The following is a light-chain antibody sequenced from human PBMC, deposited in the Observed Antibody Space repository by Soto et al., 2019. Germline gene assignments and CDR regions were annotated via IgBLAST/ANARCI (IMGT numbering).Light chain of an antibody. CDR2: GAS. CDR3: QQYNNGPPYT. J-gene: IGKJ2*01. V-gene: IGKV3-15*01. Sequence: EIVMTQSPATLSVSPGERATLSCRASQSVSSNLAWYQQKPGQAPRLLIYGASTRATAIPARFSGSGSGTEFTLTFSSLQSEDFAVYYCQQYNNGPPYTFGQGTKLEIK. CDR1: QSVSSN.